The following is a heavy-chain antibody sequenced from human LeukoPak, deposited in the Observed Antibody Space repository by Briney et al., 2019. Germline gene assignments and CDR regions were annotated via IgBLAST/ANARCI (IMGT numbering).Heavy chain of an antibody. V-gene: IGHV1-2*02. Sequence: ASVKVSCKASGYTFTGYYMHWVRQAPEQGLEWMGWINPNSGGTNYAQKFQGRVTMTRDTSISTAYMELSRLRSDDTAVYYCARGSDDFWSGYSPSYWGQGTLVTVSS. D-gene: IGHD3-3*01. CDR3: ARGSDDFWSGYSPSY. CDR2: INPNSGGT. J-gene: IGHJ4*02. CDR1: GYTFTGYY.